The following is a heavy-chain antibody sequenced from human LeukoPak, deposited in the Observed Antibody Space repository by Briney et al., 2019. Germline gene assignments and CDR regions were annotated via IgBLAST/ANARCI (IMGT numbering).Heavy chain of an antibody. CDR2: SSSSSSYI. CDR3: TRGREGYSYVFDS. V-gene: IGHV3-21*01. D-gene: IGHD5-18*01. Sequence: MSGGSLRLSCAASGFTFSSYSMNWVRQAPGKGLEWVSSSSSSSSYIYYADSVKGRFTISRDNARNSLFLQMNSLRAEDTAVYYCTRGREGYSYVFDSWGQGTLVTVSS. J-gene: IGHJ4*02. CDR1: GFTFSSYS.